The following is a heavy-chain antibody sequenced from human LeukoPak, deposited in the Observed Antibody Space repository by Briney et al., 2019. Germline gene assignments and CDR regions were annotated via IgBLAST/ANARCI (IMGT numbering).Heavy chain of an antibody. CDR1: GFTLSSYG. CDR3: AKEPVDTYSYGAFDY. Sequence: GGSLRLSCAASGFTLSSYGMHWVRQAPGKGLEWVSAISGSGGSTYYADSVKGRFTISRDNSKNTLYLQMNSLRAEDTAVYYCAKEPVDTYSYGAFDYWGQGTLVTVSS. J-gene: IGHJ4*02. D-gene: IGHD5-18*01. CDR2: ISGSGGST. V-gene: IGHV3-23*01.